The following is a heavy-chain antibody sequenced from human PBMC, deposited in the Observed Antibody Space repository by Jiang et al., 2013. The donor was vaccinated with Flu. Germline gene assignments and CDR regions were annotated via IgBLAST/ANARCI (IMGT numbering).Heavy chain of an antibody. CDR3: ATDPPWSADVFDM. D-gene: IGHD2-15*01. CDR1: GFTFSSYW. V-gene: IGHV3-7*01. Sequence: QLVESGGGLVQPGGSLRLSCAASGFTFSSYWMTWVRQAPGKGLEWVANIKQDGSVKYYVDSVKGRFTISRDNAKNSLYLQMNSLRDEDTAVYHCATDPPWSADVFDMWGQGTMVTVSS. J-gene: IGHJ3*02. CDR2: IKQDGSVK.